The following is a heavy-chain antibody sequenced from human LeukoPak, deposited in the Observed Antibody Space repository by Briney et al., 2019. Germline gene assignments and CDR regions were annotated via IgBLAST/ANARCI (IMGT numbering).Heavy chain of an antibody. CDR2: ISSSGSTI. J-gene: IGHJ4*02. CDR3: ARDAYGDYVRYFDY. V-gene: IGHV3-48*03. Sequence: GGSLRLSCAASGFTFSSYEMNWVRQAPGKGLEWVSYISSSGSTIYYADSVKGRFTISRDNAKNSLYLQMNSLRAEDTAVYYCARDAYGDYVRYFDYWGQGTLVTVSS. CDR1: GFTFSSYE. D-gene: IGHD4-17*01.